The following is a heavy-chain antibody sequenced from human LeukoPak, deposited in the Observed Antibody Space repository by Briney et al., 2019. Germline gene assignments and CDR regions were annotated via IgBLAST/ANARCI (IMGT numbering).Heavy chain of an antibody. CDR2: IYTSGST. CDR1: GGSISSYY. Sequence: SETLSLTCTVSGGSISSYYWSWIRQPAGKGLEWIGRIYTSGSTNYNPSLKSRVTMSVDTSKNQFSLKLSSVTAADTAVYYCAREGRDGYNLRKSFDYWGQGTLVTVSS. CDR3: AREGRDGYNLRKSFDY. D-gene: IGHD5-24*01. J-gene: IGHJ4*02. V-gene: IGHV4-4*07.